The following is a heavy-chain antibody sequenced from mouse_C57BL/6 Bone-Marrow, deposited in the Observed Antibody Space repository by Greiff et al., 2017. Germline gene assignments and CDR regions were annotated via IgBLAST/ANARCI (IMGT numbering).Heavy chain of an antibody. CDR2: IYPRSGNT. Sequence: QVQLKESGAELARPGASVKLSCKASGYTFTSYGISWVKQRTGQGLEWIGEIYPRSGNTNYNEKFKGKATLTADKSSSTAYMELRSLTSEDSAVYFCARSNCAEDCGMDYWGQGTSVTVSS. J-gene: IGHJ4*01. D-gene: IGHD4-1*01. CDR3: ARSNCAEDCGMDY. V-gene: IGHV1-81*01. CDR1: GYTFTSYG.